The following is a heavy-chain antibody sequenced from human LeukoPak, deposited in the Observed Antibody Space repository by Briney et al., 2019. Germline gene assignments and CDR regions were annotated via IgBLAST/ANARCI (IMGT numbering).Heavy chain of an antibody. D-gene: IGHD2-15*01. Sequence: GGSLRLSSAASGLPLNSQTMSWVRQAPGEWREWVAKMKEEGTEIAYVDSVKGRFTISRDNAENSLYLEMKNLRAEDTAVYYCVKGGRQYLEFWGQGTLVTVSS. V-gene: IGHV3-7*03. CDR1: GLPLNSQT. J-gene: IGHJ4*02. CDR2: MKEEGTEI. CDR3: VKGGRQYLEF.